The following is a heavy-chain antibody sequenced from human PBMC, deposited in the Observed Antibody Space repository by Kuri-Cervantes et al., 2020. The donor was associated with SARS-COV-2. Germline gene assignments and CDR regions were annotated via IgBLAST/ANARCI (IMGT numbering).Heavy chain of an antibody. CDR2: ISSSSRTI. Sequence: GESLKISCAASGFTFSSYAMSWVRQAPGKGLEWVSYISSSSRTIYYADSVKGRFTISRDNGRNSLYLQMNSLRAEDTAVYYCARAPDRNSFGLYYWGQGTLVTVSS. J-gene: IGHJ4*02. CDR3: ARAPDRNSFGLYY. CDR1: GFTFSSYA. D-gene: IGHD5-18*01. V-gene: IGHV3-48*01.